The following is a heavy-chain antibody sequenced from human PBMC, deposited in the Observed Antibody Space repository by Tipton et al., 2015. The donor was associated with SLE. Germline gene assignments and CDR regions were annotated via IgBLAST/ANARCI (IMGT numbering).Heavy chain of an antibody. CDR1: GGSFSGYY. V-gene: IGHV4-34*09. CDR2: ISHSGST. Sequence: TLSLTCAVYGGSFSGYYWSWIRQPPGKGLEWIGEISHSGSTYYNPSLKSRVTISVDTSKNQFSLKLSSVTAADTAVYYCARMGWYSDYWGQGTLVTVSP. CDR3: ARMGWYSDY. D-gene: IGHD6-19*01. J-gene: IGHJ4*02.